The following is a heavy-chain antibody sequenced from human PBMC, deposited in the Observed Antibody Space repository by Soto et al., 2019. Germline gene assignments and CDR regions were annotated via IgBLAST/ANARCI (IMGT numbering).Heavy chain of an antibody. CDR2: VMPVFPTP. Sequence: SVKVSCKASGGTFSTSALSWVRQAPGQGLEWMGGVMPVFPTPDYAQKFQGRVTISADETTSTAYMELGGLTSEDTAVYYCARDLSFIAVAGRANPTSYYYYGMDVWGQGTTVTVSS. J-gene: IGHJ6*02. CDR1: GGTFSTSA. CDR3: ARDLSFIAVAGRANPTSYYYYGMDV. V-gene: IGHV1-69*13. D-gene: IGHD6-19*01.